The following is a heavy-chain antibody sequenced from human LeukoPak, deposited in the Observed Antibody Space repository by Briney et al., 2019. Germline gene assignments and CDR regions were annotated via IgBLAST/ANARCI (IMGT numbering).Heavy chain of an antibody. Sequence: TSETLSLTCTVSGGSISSYYWSWIRQPPGKGLEWIGYIYYSGSTNYNPSLKGRVTISVDTSKNQFSLKLSSVTAADTAVYYCAGSAHGDYEGYWGQGTLVTVSS. CDR1: GGSISSYY. D-gene: IGHD4-17*01. CDR3: AGSAHGDYEGY. V-gene: IGHV4-59*08. J-gene: IGHJ4*02. CDR2: IYYSGST.